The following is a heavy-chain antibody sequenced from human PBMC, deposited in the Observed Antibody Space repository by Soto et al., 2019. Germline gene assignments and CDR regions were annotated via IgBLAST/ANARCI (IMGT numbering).Heavy chain of an antibody. J-gene: IGHJ4*02. CDR2: INHSGST. V-gene: IGHV4-34*01. CDR1: GGSFSVYY. D-gene: IGHD6-6*01. CDR3: AIEYSSSASCFGY. Sequence: KTSETLSLTCAVYGGSFSVYYWSWIRQPPGKGLEWIGEINHSGSTNYNPSLKSRVTISVDTSKNQFSLKLSSVTAADTAVYYCAIEYSSSASCFGYWGQGTLVTVS.